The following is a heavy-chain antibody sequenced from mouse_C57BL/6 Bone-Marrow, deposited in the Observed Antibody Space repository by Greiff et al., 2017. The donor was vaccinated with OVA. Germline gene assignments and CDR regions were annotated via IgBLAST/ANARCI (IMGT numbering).Heavy chain of an antibody. V-gene: IGHV1-54*01. CDR1: GYAFTNYL. CDR3: ARKGVGGYPWFAY. CDR2: INPGSGGT. Sequence: VQLQQSGAELVRPGTSVKVSCKASGYAFTNYLIEWVKQRPGQGLEWIGVINPGSGGTNYNEKFKGKATLTADKSSSTAYMQLSSLTSEDSAVYFCARKGVGGYPWFAYWGQGTLVTVSA. J-gene: IGHJ3*01. D-gene: IGHD1-1*02.